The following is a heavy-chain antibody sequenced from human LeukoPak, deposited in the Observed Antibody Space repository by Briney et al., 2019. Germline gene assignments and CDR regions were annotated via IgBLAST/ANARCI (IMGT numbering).Heavy chain of an antibody. D-gene: IGHD3/OR15-3a*01. CDR1: GGSISSHY. V-gene: IGHV4-59*11. CDR2: IYYSGST. CDR3: ARRTGYLNYYYYYYMDV. Sequence: SETLSLTCTVSGGSISSHYWSWIRQPPGKGLEWIGYIYYSGSTNYNPSLKSRITISVDTSRNQFSLKLSSVTAADSAVYYCARRTGYLNYYYYYYMDVWGNGTTVTVSS. J-gene: IGHJ6*03.